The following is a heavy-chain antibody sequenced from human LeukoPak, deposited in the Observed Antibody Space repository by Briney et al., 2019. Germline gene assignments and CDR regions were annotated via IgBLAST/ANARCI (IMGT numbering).Heavy chain of an antibody. V-gene: IGHV4-59*01. CDR2: IHYSGNT. D-gene: IGHD2-15*01. CDR1: GASISAYY. Sequence: SETLSLTCTVCGASISAYYWSWIRQPPGKGLEWIGYIHYSGNTKYSSSLKSRVTTSVDTSRSQFSLKLSSVTAADTAVYYCARGVGCSGGTCYSVYWLDPWGQGTLVTVSS. CDR3: ARGVGCSGGTCYSVYWLDP. J-gene: IGHJ5*02.